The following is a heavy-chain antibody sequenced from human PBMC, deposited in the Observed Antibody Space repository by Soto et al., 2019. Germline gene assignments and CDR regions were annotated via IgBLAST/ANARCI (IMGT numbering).Heavy chain of an antibody. CDR3: ARDRGYYDILTGYYSTFDY. CDR2: ISSSSSTI. D-gene: IGHD3-9*01. J-gene: IGHJ4*02. Sequence: GGSLRLSCAAAGFRFSDYSMNWVRQAPGRGLEWVSYISSSSSTIYYADSVKGRFTISRDNAKNSLYLQMNSLRAEDTAVYYCARDRGYYDILTGYYSTFDYWGQGTLVTVSS. CDR1: GFRFSDYS. V-gene: IGHV3-48*04.